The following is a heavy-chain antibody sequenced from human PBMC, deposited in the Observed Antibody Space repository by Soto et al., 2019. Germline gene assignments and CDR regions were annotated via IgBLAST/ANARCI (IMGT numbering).Heavy chain of an antibody. CDR2: TKQDGSEK. J-gene: IGHJ4*02. Sequence: GGSLRLSCAASGFTFSSYWMSWVRQAPGKGLEWVANTKQDGSEKYYVDSVKGRFTISRDNAKNSLYLQMNSLRAEDTAVYYCARDLYYDYIWGSYRDTLFDYWGQGTLVTVSS. D-gene: IGHD3-16*02. CDR3: ARDLYYDYIWGSYRDTLFDY. CDR1: GFTFSSYW. V-gene: IGHV3-7*01.